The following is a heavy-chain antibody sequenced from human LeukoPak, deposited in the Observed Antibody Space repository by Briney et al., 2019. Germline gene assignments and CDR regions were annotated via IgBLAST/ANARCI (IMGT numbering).Heavy chain of an antibody. D-gene: IGHD3-9*01. CDR2: INTDGSEK. Sequence: GGSLRLSCAASGFTFSSYGMHWVRQAPGKGLEWVANINTDGSEKYYVDSVKGRFIISRDNAENSLSLQMNSLRAEDTAIYYCGRDDWGPADYWGQGTLVTVSS. CDR3: GRDDWGPADY. J-gene: IGHJ4*02. V-gene: IGHV3-7*01. CDR1: GFTFSSYG.